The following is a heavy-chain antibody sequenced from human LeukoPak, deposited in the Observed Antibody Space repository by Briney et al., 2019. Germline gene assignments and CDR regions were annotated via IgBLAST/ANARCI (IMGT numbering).Heavy chain of an antibody. CDR3: GRDPNGNYVGAFEF. CDR2: ITSNSRT. V-gene: IGHV3-23*01. CDR1: GFTFSSYA. D-gene: IGHD4-11*01. Sequence: GGSLRLSCTASGFTFSSYAMTWVRQAPGKGLEWVSSITSNSRTSYGGSVKGRFTISRDNSKNTVYLQMDSLRAEDTAIFYCGRDPNGNYVGAFEFWSRGTMVTVSS. J-gene: IGHJ3*01.